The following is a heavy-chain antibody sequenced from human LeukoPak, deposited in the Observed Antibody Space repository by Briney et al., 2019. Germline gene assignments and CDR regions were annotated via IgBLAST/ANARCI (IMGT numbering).Heavy chain of an antibody. J-gene: IGHJ4*02. Sequence: GGPLRLSCAASGFTFSSYWMNWARQAPGKGLEWVASINHNGNVNYYVDSVKGRFTISRDNSKNTLYLQMNSLRAEDTAVYYCAKDRPDYYDSSGYYVNFDYWGQGTLVTVSS. D-gene: IGHD3-22*01. CDR3: AKDRPDYYDSSGYYVNFDY. CDR2: INHNGNVN. CDR1: GFTFSSYW. V-gene: IGHV3-7*03.